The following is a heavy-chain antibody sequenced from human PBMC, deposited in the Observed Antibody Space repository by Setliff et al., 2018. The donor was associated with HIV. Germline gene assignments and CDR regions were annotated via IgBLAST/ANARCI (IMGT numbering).Heavy chain of an antibody. CDR2: INPNSGGT. CDR3: ARGAFVVIPTARHDFDY. CDR1: GYTFTGYF. Sequence: ASVKVSCKASGYTFTGYFIHWVRQAPGQGLEWMGWINPNSGGTNYAQKFQGRVTVTRDTSISTAYMELRRLRSDDTAVYYCARGAFVVIPTARHDFDYWGQGARVTVSS. J-gene: IGHJ4*02. V-gene: IGHV1-2*02. D-gene: IGHD2-2*01.